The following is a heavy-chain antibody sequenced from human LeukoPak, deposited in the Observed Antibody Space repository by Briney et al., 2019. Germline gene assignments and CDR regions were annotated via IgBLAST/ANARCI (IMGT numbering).Heavy chain of an antibody. D-gene: IGHD3-22*01. CDR2: INPNSGGI. Sequence: ASVKVSCKAPGYTFTGYYMHWVRQAPGQGLEWMGWINPNSGGINYAQKFQGRVTMTRDTSITTAYMELSRLRSDDTAVYYCARDYYDSSDFGAFDIWGQGTMVTVSS. J-gene: IGHJ3*02. CDR3: ARDYYDSSDFGAFDI. CDR1: GYTFTGYY. V-gene: IGHV1-2*02.